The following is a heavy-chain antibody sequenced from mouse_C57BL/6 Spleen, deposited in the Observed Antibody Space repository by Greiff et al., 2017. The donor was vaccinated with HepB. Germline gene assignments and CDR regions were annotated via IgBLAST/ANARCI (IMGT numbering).Heavy chain of an antibody. V-gene: IGHV5-17*01. D-gene: IGHD4-1*01. CDR1: GFTFSDYG. Sequence: VQLKESGGGLVKPGGSLKLSCAASGFTFSDYGMHWVRQAPEKGLEWVAYISSGSSTIYYADTVKGRFTISRDNAKNTLFLQMTSLRSEDTAMYYCARHWDRTLFDYWGQGTTLIVSS. J-gene: IGHJ2*01. CDR3: ARHWDRTLFDY. CDR2: ISSGSSTI.